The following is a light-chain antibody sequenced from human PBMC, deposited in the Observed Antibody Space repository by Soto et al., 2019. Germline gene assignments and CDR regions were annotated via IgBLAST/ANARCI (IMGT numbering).Light chain of an antibody. J-gene: IGKJ4*01. Sequence: EIVLTQSPATLSLSPGERATLSSRASQSLSGSRLAWYQQKPGLGPIVLVYGASSRAPGIPDRFSGSGSGTDFTLTISRLEPEDFAVYYCQQYSNLPLTFGGGTKVDVK. CDR1: QSLSGSR. CDR2: GAS. CDR3: QQYSNLPLT. V-gene: IGKV3-20*01.